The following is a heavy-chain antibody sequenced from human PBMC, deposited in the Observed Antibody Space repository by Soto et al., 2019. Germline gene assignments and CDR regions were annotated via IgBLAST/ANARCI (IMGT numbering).Heavy chain of an antibody. Sequence: QVQLVQSGAEVKKPGASVKVSCKASGYTFTSYGISWVRQAPGQGLEWMGWISAYNGNTNYAQKLQGRVTMTTDTSTSTAYMELRSLRSDETAVYYCARGCSGGSCYSEGYYYYYMDVWGKGTTVTVSS. CDR2: ISAYNGNT. CDR1: GYTFTSYG. CDR3: ARGCSGGSCYSEGYYYYYMDV. D-gene: IGHD2-15*01. J-gene: IGHJ6*03. V-gene: IGHV1-18*01.